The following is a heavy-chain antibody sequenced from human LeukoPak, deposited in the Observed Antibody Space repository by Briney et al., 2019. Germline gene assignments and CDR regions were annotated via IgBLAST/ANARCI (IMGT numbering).Heavy chain of an antibody. V-gene: IGHV3-23*01. CDR1: GFTFSSYA. Sequence: GGSLRLSCAASGFTFSSYAMSWVRQAPGKGLEWVSGISGSGGSAYYADSVKGQFTFSRDNSKNTLYLQMNSLRAEDTAVYYCAKEVSGSPYFDYWGQGTLVTVSS. D-gene: IGHD3-10*01. CDR2: ISGSGGSA. CDR3: AKEVSGSPYFDY. J-gene: IGHJ4*02.